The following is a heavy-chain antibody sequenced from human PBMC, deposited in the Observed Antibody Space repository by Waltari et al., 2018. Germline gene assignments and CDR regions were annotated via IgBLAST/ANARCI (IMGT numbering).Heavy chain of an antibody. Sequence: QVQLVQSVAEVKKPGASVTVSCTASGSPLHGHNLHWVRPAPGQGLEWMGWINPNSGGTNYAQKCQGRVTMTRDTSISTAYMELSRLRSDDTAVYYCAREGPADLVYFDYWGQGTLVTVSS. V-gene: IGHV1-2*02. D-gene: IGHD2-8*02. CDR1: GSPLHGHN. CDR3: AREGPADLVYFDY. CDR2: INPNSGGT. J-gene: IGHJ4*02.